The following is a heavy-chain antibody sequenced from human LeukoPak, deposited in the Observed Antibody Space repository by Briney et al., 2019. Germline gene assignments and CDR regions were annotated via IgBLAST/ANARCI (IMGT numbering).Heavy chain of an antibody. D-gene: IGHD1-1*01. J-gene: IGHJ6*02. V-gene: IGHV3-48*02. Sequence: QAGGSLRLSCAASGFTFSSYSMNWVRQAPGKGLEWVSYISSSSSSTIYYADSVKGRFTISRDNAKNSLYLQMNSLRDEDTAVYYCARPWNYYYYYGMDVWGQGTTVTVSS. CDR3: ARPWNYYYYYGMDV. CDR2: ISSSSSSTI. CDR1: GFTFSSYS.